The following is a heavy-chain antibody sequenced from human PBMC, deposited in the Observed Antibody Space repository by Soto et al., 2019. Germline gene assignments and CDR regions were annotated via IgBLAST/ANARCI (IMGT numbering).Heavy chain of an antibody. J-gene: IGHJ6*02. V-gene: IGHV3-13*01. CDR2: IGTASDT. CDR3: ARGHYGSGSYYYYYYGMDV. D-gene: IGHD3-10*01. CDR1: GFTFSSYD. Sequence: ASVKVSCAASGFTFSSYDMHWVRQATGKGLEWVSAIGTASDTYYPGSVKGRFTISRENAKNSLYLQMNSLRAEDTAVYYCARGHYGSGSYYYYYYGMDVWGQGTTVTVSS.